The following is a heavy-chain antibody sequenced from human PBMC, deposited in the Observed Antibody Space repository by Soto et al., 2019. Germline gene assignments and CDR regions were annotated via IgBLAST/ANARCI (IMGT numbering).Heavy chain of an antibody. Sequence: GSLRLSCAASGFTFSSYWMHWVRQALGKGLVWVSRITSDGSTTNYADSVKGRFTISRDNAKNTVFLQMNSLRAEDTAVYYCATLNSFGSDFWGQGTLVTVSS. J-gene: IGHJ4*02. V-gene: IGHV3-74*01. CDR2: ITSDGSTT. CDR3: ATLNSFGSDF. D-gene: IGHD3-3*01. CDR1: GFTFSSYW.